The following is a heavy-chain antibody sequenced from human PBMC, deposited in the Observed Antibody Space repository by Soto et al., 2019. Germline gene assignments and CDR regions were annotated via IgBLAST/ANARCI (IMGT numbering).Heavy chain of an antibody. CDR1: GGSISSYY. J-gene: IGHJ5*02. V-gene: IGHV4-59*01. D-gene: IGHD3-16*02. Sequence: PSETLSLTCTVSGGSISSYYWSWIRQPPGKGLEWIGYIYYSGSTNYNPSLKSRVTISVDTSKNQFSLKLSSVTAADTAVYYCARDYLLNWFDPWGQGTLVTVSS. CDR2: IYYSGST. CDR3: ARDYLLNWFDP.